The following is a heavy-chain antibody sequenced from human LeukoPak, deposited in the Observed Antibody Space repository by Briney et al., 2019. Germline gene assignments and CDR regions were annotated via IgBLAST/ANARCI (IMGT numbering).Heavy chain of an antibody. J-gene: IGHJ6*04. V-gene: IGHV4-59*12. CDR1: GGSISSYY. D-gene: IGHD3-10*01. CDR3: AREAAYYYGSGSYPDV. CDR2: IYYSGST. Sequence: SETLSLTCTVSGGSISSYYWSWIRQPPGKGLEWIGYIYYSGSTNYNPSLKSRVTISVDTSKNQFSLKLSSVTAADTAVYYCAREAAYYYGSGSYPDVWGKGTTVTVSS.